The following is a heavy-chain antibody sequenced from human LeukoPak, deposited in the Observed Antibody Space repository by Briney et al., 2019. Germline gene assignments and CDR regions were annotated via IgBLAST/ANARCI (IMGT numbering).Heavy chain of an antibody. CDR3: ARLRGTAAGTPGNDY. CDR1: GFTFSDYY. J-gene: IGHJ4*02. D-gene: IGHD6-13*01. V-gene: IGHV3-11*06. CDR2: ISSSSSYT. Sequence: GGSLRLSCAASGFTFSDYYMSWIRQAPGKGLEWVSYISSSSSYTNYADSVKGRFTISRDNAKNSLYLQMNSLRAEDTAVYHCARLRGTAAGTPGNDYWGQGTLVTVSS.